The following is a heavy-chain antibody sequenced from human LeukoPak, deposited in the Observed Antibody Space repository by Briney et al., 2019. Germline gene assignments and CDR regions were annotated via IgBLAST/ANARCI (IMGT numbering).Heavy chain of an antibody. V-gene: IGHV3-33*06. Sequence: GGSLRLSCAASGFTFSSYGMHLVRQAPGKGLEWVAVIWYDGSNKYYADSVKGRFTISRDNSKNTLYLQMNSLRAEDTAVYYCAKGADDSGTYSDAFDIWGQGTMVTVSS. CDR2: IWYDGSNK. CDR3: AKGADDSGTYSDAFDI. J-gene: IGHJ3*02. CDR1: GFTFSSYG. D-gene: IGHD1-26*01.